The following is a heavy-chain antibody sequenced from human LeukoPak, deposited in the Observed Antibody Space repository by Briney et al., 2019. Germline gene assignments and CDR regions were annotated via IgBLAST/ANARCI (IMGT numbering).Heavy chain of an antibody. V-gene: IGHV1-69*13. D-gene: IGHD2-2*01. CDR2: IIPIFGTA. J-gene: IGHJ4*02. CDR1: GGTFSSYA. CDR3: ARDYCSSTSCLFDY. Sequence: SVKVSCKASGGTFSSYAISWVRQAPGQGLEWMGGIIPIFGTANYAQKFQGRVTITADESTSTAYMELSSLRSEDTAVYYCARDYCSSTSCLFDYWGQGSLVTVSS.